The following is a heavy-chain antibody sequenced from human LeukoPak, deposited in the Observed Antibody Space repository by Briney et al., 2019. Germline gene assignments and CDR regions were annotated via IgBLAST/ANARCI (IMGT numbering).Heavy chain of an antibody. D-gene: IGHD2-2*01. J-gene: IGHJ4*02. CDR1: GFTFTSYA. Sequence: GRSLRLSCAASGFTFTSYAMSWVRQAPGKGLEWVSAISVSGGSTYYADSVKGRFTISRDHSKNTLSLQMTSLRAEAPPGYYVAKDPGVVPAHYFDYWGKGILVPVSS. CDR3: AKDPGVVPAHYFDY. CDR2: ISVSGGST. V-gene: IGHV3-23*01.